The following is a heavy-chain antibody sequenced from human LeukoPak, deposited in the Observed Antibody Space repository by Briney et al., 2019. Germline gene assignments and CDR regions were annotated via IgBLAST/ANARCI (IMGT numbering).Heavy chain of an antibody. V-gene: IGHV3-11*06. Sequence: PGGSLRLSCAASGFTFTDYYMSWIRQAPGKGLEWVPYISSSSSYTNYADSVKGRFTISRDNAKNSLYLQMNSLRAEDTAVYYCARGFYYDSSGYYVYYFDYWGQGTLVTVSS. CDR2: ISSSSSYT. J-gene: IGHJ4*02. D-gene: IGHD3-22*01. CDR1: GFTFTDYY. CDR3: ARGFYYDSSGYYVYYFDY.